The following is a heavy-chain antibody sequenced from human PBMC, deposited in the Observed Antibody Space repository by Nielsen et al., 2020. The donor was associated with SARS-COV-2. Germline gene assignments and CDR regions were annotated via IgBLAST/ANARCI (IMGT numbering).Heavy chain of an antibody. J-gene: IGHJ6*02. V-gene: IGHV1-69*05. Sequence: SVKVSCKASGGTFSSYAISWVRQAPGQGLEWMGGIIPIFGTANYAQKLQGRVTMTTDTSTSTAYMELRSLRSDDTAVYYCAREPDPDIVVVPAAIDGMDVWGQGTTVTVSS. CDR1: GGTFSSYA. D-gene: IGHD2-2*01. CDR3: AREPDPDIVVVPAAIDGMDV. CDR2: IIPIFGTA.